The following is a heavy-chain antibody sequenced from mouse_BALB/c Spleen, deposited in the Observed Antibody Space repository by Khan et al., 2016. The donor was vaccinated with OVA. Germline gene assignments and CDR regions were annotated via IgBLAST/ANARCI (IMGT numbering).Heavy chain of an antibody. J-gene: IGHJ4*01. CDR1: GYTFTSYW. D-gene: IGHD1-1*01. V-gene: IGHV1S41*01. Sequence: DLVKPGASVKLSCKASGYTFTSYWINWIKQRPGQGLEWIGRIGPGSSNAYYNDMFKDKATLTVDTSSNTAHIQLSSLSSEDSAVYFCARENYYGRSFYAMDYWGQGTSVTVSA. CDR2: IGPGSSNA. CDR3: ARENYYGRSFYAMDY.